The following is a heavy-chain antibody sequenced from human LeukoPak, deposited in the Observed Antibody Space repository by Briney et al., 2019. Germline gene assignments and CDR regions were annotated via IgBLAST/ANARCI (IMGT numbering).Heavy chain of an antibody. J-gene: IGHJ4*02. CDR2: IYYSGST. Sequence: SETLSLTCTVSGGSISSYYWSWIRQPPGKGLEWIGYIYYSGSTNYNPSLKSRVTISVDTSKNQFSLKLSSVTAADTAVYYCARRADYYDSSGYFDHWGQGTLVTVSS. V-gene: IGHV4-59*08. CDR1: GGSISSYY. D-gene: IGHD3-22*01. CDR3: ARRADYYDSSGYFDH.